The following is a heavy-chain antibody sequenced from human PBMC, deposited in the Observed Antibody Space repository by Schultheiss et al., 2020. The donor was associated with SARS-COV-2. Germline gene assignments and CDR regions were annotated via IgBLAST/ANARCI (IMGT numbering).Heavy chain of an antibody. CDR1: GFTFSSYA. J-gene: IGHJ4*02. D-gene: IGHD1-26*01. V-gene: IGHV3-30*04. Sequence: GGSLRLSCAASGFTFSSYAMHWVRQAPGKGLEWVAVISYDGSNKYYADSVKGRFTISRDNSKNTLYLQMNSLRAEDTAVYYCARVGTTILYDYWGQGTLVTVSS. CDR2: ISYDGSNK. CDR3: ARVGTTILYDY.